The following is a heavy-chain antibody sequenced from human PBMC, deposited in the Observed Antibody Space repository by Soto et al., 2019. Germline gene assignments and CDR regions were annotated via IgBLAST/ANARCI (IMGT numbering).Heavy chain of an antibody. Sequence: QLQLQESGSGLVKPSQTLSLTCTVSGGSITKTTYSWNWIRQPPGKVLEWIGNVYHRGRTNYNPSLKSRVTISADTSRTEFSRRLDSVTAADTAMYYCARADYSDYGDALDIWGQGTMVTVSS. J-gene: IGHJ3*02. D-gene: IGHD4-17*01. V-gene: IGHV4-30-2*01. CDR1: GGSITKTTYS. CDR3: ARADYSDYGDALDI. CDR2: VYHRGRT.